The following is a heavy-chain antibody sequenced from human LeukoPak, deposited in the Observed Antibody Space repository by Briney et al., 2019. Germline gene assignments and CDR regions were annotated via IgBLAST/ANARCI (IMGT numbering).Heavy chain of an antibody. D-gene: IGHD2-2*01. J-gene: IGHJ4*02. CDR2: IGTAGDT. V-gene: IGHV3-13*01. Sequence: QAGGSLRLSCAASGFTVSSNDMHWVRQATGKGLEWVSAIGTAGDTYYPGSVKGRFTISRENAKNSLYLQMNSLRAGDTAVYYCARAFYYCSSTSCSPFFDYWGQGTLVTVSS. CDR3: ARAFYYCSSTSCSPFFDY. CDR1: GFTVSSND.